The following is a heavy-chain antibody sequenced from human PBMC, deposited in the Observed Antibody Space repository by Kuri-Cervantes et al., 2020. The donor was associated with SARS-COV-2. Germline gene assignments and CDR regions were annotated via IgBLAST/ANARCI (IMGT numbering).Heavy chain of an antibody. Sequence: SVKVSCKASGGTFSSYAISWVRQAPGQGLGWMGGIIPIFGTVNYAQKFQGRVTITTDESTSTAYMELSSLRSEDTAVYYCARVLAGYGYYMDVWGKGTTVTVSS. J-gene: IGHJ6*03. D-gene: IGHD5-18*01. CDR1: GGTFSSYA. CDR2: IIPIFGTV. V-gene: IGHV1-69*05. CDR3: ARVLAGYGYYMDV.